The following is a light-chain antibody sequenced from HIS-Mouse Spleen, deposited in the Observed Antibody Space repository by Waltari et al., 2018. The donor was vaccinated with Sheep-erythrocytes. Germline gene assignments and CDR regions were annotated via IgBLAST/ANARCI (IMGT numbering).Light chain of an antibody. Sequence: QSALTQPPSASGSHGQSVTISCPATSSDVGGYHYFSWYQQHPGKAPKLMIYEVSKRPSGVPDRFSGSKSGNTASLTVSGLQAEDEADYYCSSYAGSNNWVFGGGTKLTVL. J-gene: IGLJ3*02. CDR3: SSYAGSNNWV. CDR1: SSDVGGYHY. CDR2: EVS. V-gene: IGLV2-8*01.